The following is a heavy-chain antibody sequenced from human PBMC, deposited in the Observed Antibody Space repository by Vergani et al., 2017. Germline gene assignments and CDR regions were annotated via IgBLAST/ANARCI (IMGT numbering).Heavy chain of an antibody. V-gene: IGHV3-33*01. J-gene: IGHJ5*02. CDR1: GFTFNQYG. CDR3: ARDLRLLYNRFDP. D-gene: IGHD1-14*01. CDR2: TWYDGNNK. Sequence: QVQLLESGGGVVQPVRSLRLSCAASGFTFNQYGMHWVRQAPGKGLECVAVTWYDGNNKQYADSVKGRFTISRDNSKSTMYLQMNSLRDEDTGVYYCARDLRLLYNRFDPWGQGTLVTVSS.